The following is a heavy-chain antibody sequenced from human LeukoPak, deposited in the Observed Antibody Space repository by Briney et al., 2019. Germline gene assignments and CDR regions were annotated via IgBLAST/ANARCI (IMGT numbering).Heavy chain of an antibody. CDR2: IYYSGST. CDR3: ARLRDSSGYYPFDY. V-gene: IGHV4-59*01. Sequence: PSETLSLTCTVSGGSISSYYWSWIRQPPGKGLEWIGYIYYSGSTNYNPSLKSRVTISVDTSKNQFSLKLSSVTAADTAVYYCARLRDSSGYYPFDYWGQGTLVTVSS. J-gene: IGHJ4*02. CDR1: GGSISSYY. D-gene: IGHD3-22*01.